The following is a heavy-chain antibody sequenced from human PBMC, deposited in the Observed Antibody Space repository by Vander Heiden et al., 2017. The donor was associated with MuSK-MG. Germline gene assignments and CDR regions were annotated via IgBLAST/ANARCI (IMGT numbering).Heavy chain of an antibody. V-gene: IGHV4-4*07. CDR3: ARGCRGDCYWPYYYKMDV. Sequence: QVQLQDSGPALVKPSEPLSLTCTVSGGSITSYYWSWIRQPAGKGLEWIGRIYTSGSTNYNPSLKSRVTMSVDTSKNQFSLKLSSVTAADTAVYYCARGCRGDCYWPYYYKMDVWGQGTTVTVSS. D-gene: IGHD2-21*02. CDR1: GGSITSYY. J-gene: IGHJ6*02. CDR2: IYTSGST.